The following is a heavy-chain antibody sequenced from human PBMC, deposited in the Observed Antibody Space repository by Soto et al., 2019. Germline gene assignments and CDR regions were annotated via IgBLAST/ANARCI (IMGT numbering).Heavy chain of an antibody. V-gene: IGHV1-69*12. Sequence: QVQLVQSGAEVKKPGSSVKVSCKASGGTFSSYAISWVRQAPGQGLEWMGGIIPIFGTANYAQKFQGRVTITADESTSTAYMALGSLRSEDTAVYYCAAPYGSGSYYHGFDYWGQGTLVTVSS. CDR1: GGTFSSYA. D-gene: IGHD3-10*01. CDR3: AAPYGSGSYYHGFDY. J-gene: IGHJ4*02. CDR2: IIPIFGTA.